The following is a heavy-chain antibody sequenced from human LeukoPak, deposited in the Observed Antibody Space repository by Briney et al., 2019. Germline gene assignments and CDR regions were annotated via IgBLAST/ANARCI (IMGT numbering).Heavy chain of an antibody. CDR1: GGSISSYY. CDR2: IYYSGST. CDR3: ARDKGDDYGDYVGWFDP. Sequence: PSETLSRTCTVSGGSISSYYWSWIRQPPGKGLEWIGYIYYSGSTNYNPSLKSRVTISVDTSKNQFSLKLSSVTAADTAVYYCARDKGDDYGDYVGWFDPWGQGTLVTVSS. J-gene: IGHJ5*02. D-gene: IGHD4-17*01. V-gene: IGHV4-59*01.